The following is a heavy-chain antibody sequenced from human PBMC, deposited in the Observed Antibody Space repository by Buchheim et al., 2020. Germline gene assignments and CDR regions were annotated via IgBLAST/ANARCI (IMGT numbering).Heavy chain of an antibody. CDR3: ARSGEHLYYYMDL. J-gene: IGHJ6*03. D-gene: IGHD1-14*01. Sequence: QVQLVESGGGVVQPGRSLRLSCAASGFTFTSYGMNWVRQAPGKGLERVADIWDDGKSTSYADSVEGRFTISRDNSKNTLYLQMKSLRAEDTAVYYCARSGEHLYYYMDLWGKGTT. CDR2: IWDDGKST. V-gene: IGHV3-33*01. CDR1: GFTFTSYG.